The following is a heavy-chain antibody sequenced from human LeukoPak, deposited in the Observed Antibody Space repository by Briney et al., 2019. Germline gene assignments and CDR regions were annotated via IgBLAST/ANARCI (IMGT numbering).Heavy chain of an antibody. J-gene: IGHJ3*02. CDR3: AKDPSYDSSGYDAFDI. CDR1: GFTFSSYW. CDR2: INSDGSST. D-gene: IGHD3-22*01. Sequence: PGGSLRLSCAASGFTFSSYWMHWVRQAPGKGLVWVSRINSDGSSTSYADSVKGRFTISRDNAKKTLYLQMHSLRAEDTAVYYCAKDPSYDSSGYDAFDIWGQGTMVAVSS. V-gene: IGHV3-74*01.